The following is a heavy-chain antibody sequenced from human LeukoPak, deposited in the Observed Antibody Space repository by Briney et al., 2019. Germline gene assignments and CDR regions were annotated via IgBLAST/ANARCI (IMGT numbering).Heavy chain of an antibody. CDR3: ARDENGYVWGSFRA. J-gene: IGHJ5*02. CDR2: IYYSGST. Sequence: SETLSLTCSVSGGSISSYYWSWIRQPPGKGLEWIGNIYYSGSTYYNPSLESRVTMSLDTSKNQFSLKLSSVTAADTAVYYCARDENGYVWGSFRAWGQGTLVTVSS. V-gene: IGHV4-59*12. D-gene: IGHD3-16*02. CDR1: GGSISSYY.